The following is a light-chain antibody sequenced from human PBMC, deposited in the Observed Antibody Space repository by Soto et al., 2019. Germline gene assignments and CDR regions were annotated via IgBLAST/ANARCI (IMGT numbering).Light chain of an antibody. J-gene: IGKJ4*01. CDR2: AAS. CDR3: QQAHSFPLT. V-gene: IGKV1-12*01. CDR1: QGISSW. Sequence: DLQVTQSPSSVSASVGDRVTITCRASQGISSWLAWYQQKPGKAPKLLIFAASTLQSGVLSRFSGSVSGTDFTLTISSLHPEDFATYYCQQAHSFPLTFGGGTKVDIK.